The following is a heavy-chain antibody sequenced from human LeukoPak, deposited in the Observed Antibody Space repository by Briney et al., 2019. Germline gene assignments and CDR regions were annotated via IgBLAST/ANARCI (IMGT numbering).Heavy chain of an antibody. CDR1: GYTFTSYG. V-gene: IGHV1-18*01. CDR3: ARTRGIAAAGTSFPFDY. D-gene: IGHD6-13*01. J-gene: IGHJ4*02. Sequence: ASVKVSCKASGYTFTSYGISWVRQAPGQGLEWMGWISAYNGNTNYAQKLQGRVTMTTDTSTSTAYMELRSLRSDDTAVYYCARTRGIAAAGTSFPFDYWGQGTLVTVSS. CDR2: ISAYNGNT.